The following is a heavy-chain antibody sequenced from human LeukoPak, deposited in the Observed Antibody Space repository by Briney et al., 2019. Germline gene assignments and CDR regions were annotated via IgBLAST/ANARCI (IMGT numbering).Heavy chain of an antibody. Sequence: SETLSLTCTVSGGSISSGDYYWSWIRQPPGKGLEWIGYIYYSGSTNYNPSLKSRVTISVDTSKNQFSLKLSSVTAADTAVYYCARAKGAYGSGSYYQGYDAFDIWGQGTMVTVSS. CDR1: GGSISSGDYY. V-gene: IGHV4-61*08. J-gene: IGHJ3*02. CDR3: ARAKGAYGSGSYYQGYDAFDI. D-gene: IGHD3-10*01. CDR2: IYYSGST.